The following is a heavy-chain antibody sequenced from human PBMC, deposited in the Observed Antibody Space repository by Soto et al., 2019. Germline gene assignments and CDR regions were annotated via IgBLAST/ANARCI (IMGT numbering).Heavy chain of an antibody. Sequence: WTWIRQHPGKGLEWIGYIYYRGSTYYNPSLKSRLTMSVDTSKNQFSLKLSSVTAADTTVYYCARDSWNDPAFAIWGQGTAVTVSS. D-gene: IGHD1-1*01. CDR3: ARDSWNDPAFAI. CDR2: IYYRGST. J-gene: IGHJ3*02. V-gene: IGHV4-31*02.